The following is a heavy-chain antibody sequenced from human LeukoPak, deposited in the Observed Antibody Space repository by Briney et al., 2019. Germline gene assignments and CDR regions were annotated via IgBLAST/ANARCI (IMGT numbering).Heavy chain of an antibody. D-gene: IGHD5/OR15-5a*01. Sequence: TAETLSLTCTVSGGSISSGSYYWSWTRQPAGKGLAWIGRIYTSGSTNYNPSLKSRVTISVDTSKNQFSLKLSSVTAADTAVYYWARSPLYDGDYYDYWGQGTLVTVSS. CDR1: GGSISSGSYY. CDR3: ARSPLYDGDYYDY. J-gene: IGHJ4*02. V-gene: IGHV4-61*02. CDR2: IYTSGST.